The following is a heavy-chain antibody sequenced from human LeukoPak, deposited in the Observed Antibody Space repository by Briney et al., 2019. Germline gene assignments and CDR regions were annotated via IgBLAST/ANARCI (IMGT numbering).Heavy chain of an antibody. CDR2: IFPDDSET. CDR1: GYSFRDYW. Sequence: GESLKISCKGSGYSFRDYWIGWVRQMPGKGPELMGLIFPDDSETKYSPSFQGQVTLSVDKSISTAYVQWSSLKASDTAIYYCARYGLQGCSTNCYRSFYYYGMDVWGQGTAVTVSS. D-gene: IGHD2-2*02. CDR3: ARYGLQGCSTNCYRSFYYYGMDV. J-gene: IGHJ6*02. V-gene: IGHV5-51*01.